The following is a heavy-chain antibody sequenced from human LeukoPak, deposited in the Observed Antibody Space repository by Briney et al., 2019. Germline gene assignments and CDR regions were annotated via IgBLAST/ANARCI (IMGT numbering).Heavy chain of an antibody. CDR3: ARSKRKTDSRLVASAGDF. D-gene: IGHD6-13*01. J-gene: IGHJ4*02. CDR2: ISSSSSYI. CDR1: GFTFSSYS. Sequence: GGSLRLSCAASGFTFSSYSMNWVRQAPGKGLEWVSSISSSSSYIYYADSVKGRFTISRDNANNSLYLQMNSLRAEDTAVYYCARSKRKTDSRLVASAGDFWGQGTLVTVSS. V-gene: IGHV3-21*01.